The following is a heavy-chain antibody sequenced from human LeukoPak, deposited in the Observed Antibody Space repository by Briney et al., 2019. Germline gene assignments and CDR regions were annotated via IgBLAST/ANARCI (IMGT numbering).Heavy chain of an antibody. CDR3: ARAVVTASDAFDI. V-gene: IGHV4-31*03. J-gene: IGHJ3*02. Sequence: SQTLSLTCTVSGGSISSGGYYWSWIRQHPGKGLEWIGYIYYSGSTYYNPSLKSRVTISVDTSKNQFSLKLSSVTDADTAVYYCARAVVTASDAFDIWGQGTMVTVSS. D-gene: IGHD2-21*02. CDR2: IYYSGST. CDR1: GGSISSGGYY.